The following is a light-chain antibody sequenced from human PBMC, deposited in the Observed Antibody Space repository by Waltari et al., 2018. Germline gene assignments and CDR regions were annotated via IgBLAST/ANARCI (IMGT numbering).Light chain of an antibody. Sequence: QSALTQPASVSGSPGQSITISCTGTSSDVGGYNYVSWYQQYPGKAPKLMIYEVRNRPSGVSNRFSGSKSGNTASLTISGLQAEDEADYYCSSYTSSRTYVFGPGTKVTVL. J-gene: IGLJ1*01. CDR1: SSDVGGYNY. CDR2: EVR. CDR3: SSYTSSRTYV. V-gene: IGLV2-14*01.